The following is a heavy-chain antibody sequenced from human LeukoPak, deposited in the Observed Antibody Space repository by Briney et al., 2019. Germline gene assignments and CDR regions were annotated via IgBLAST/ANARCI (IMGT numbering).Heavy chain of an antibody. D-gene: IGHD3-22*01. J-gene: IGHJ5*02. CDR1: GGSISSGGYS. CDR3: ARGARADYYDSSGYPNWFDP. V-gene: IGHV4-30-2*01. Sequence: SQTLSLTCAVSGGSISSGGYSWSWIRQPPGKRLEWIGYIYHSGSTYYNPSLRSRVTISVDRSKNQFSLKLSSVTAADTAVYYCARGARADYYDSSGYPNWFDPWGQGTLVTVSS. CDR2: IYHSGST.